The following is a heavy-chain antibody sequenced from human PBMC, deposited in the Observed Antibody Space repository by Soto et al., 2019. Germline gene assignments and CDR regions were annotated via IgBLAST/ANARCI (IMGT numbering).Heavy chain of an antibody. J-gene: IGHJ4*01. Sequence: GGSLRLSCTASGFTFSSYAMSWVRQAPGKELEWVSTISGNSGKTNYAESVKGRFSISRDNSKDTVHLQLDSLRAEDTAVYFCAKLGFVLMELYYFHQWGHGTLVTVSS. CDR2: ISGNSGKT. CDR1: GFTFSSYA. D-gene: IGHD2-8*01. V-gene: IGHV3-23*01. CDR3: AKLGFVLMELYYFHQ.